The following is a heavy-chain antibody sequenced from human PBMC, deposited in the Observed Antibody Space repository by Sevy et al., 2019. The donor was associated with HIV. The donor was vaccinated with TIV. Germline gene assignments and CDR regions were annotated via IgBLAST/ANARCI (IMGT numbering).Heavy chain of an antibody. V-gene: IGHV3-30*18. CDR1: GFTFSSYG. Sequence: GGSLRLSCAASGFTFSSYGMHWVRQAPGKGLEWVAVISYDGSNKYYADSVKGRFTISRDNSKNTLYLQMNSLGAEDTAVYYCAKARWPEHWGQGTLVTVSS. D-gene: IGHD2-15*01. J-gene: IGHJ1*01. CDR2: ISYDGSNK. CDR3: AKARWPEH.